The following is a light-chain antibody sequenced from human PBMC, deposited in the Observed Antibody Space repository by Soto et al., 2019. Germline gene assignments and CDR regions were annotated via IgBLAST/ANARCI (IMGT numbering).Light chain of an antibody. CDR2: DAS. V-gene: IGKV3D-20*01. J-gene: IGKJ2*01. Sequence: EIVLTQSPATLSLSPGERATLSCGASQRVSSSYLAWYQQKPGLAPWLLIYDASNSGNSTPDRFSGSGSCTDFTLTISRLEPEDFAVYYCQQYDSSPYTFGQGTKQEIK. CDR3: QQYDSSPYT. CDR1: QRVSSSY.